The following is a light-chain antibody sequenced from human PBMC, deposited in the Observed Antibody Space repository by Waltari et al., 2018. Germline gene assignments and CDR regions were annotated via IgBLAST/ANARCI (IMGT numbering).Light chain of an antibody. CDR1: QSIDNY. CDR3: QQRANWPIT. J-gene: IGKJ5*01. Sequence: EIVLTQSPATLSLSPGERATLSCRASQSIDNYLAWYQQKPGQVPSLLIYDASYRATGIPVRFSGSGSGTDFTLTISSLEPEDFAVYYCQQRANWPITFGQGTRLEIK. V-gene: IGKV3-11*01. CDR2: DAS.